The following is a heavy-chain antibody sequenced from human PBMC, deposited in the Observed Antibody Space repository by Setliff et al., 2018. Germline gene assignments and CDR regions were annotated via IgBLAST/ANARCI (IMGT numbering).Heavy chain of an antibody. CDR3: ARQKSTGSGNNWFDP. CDR2: IYAGDSDT. CDR1: GFNFTDFW. J-gene: IGHJ5*02. D-gene: IGHD3-10*01. Sequence: PGASLKISCNGSGFNFTDFWIGWVRQMPGEGLEWMGLIYAGDSDTRYNPSFQGQVTKLADKSINTAYLQWSSLKASDTAIYYCARQKSTGSGNNWFDPWGQGTLVTVSS. V-gene: IGHV5-51*01.